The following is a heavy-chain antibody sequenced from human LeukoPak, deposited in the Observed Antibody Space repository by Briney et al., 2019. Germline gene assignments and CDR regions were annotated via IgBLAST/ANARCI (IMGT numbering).Heavy chain of an antibody. CDR1: GGSISSGDYY. V-gene: IGHV4-30-4*08. CDR3: ARNGPTFGETVY. CDR2: IYYSGST. J-gene: IGHJ4*02. D-gene: IGHD3-10*01. Sequence: SVTLSLTCTVSGGSISSGDYYWSWIRQPPGKGLEWIGYIYYSGSTYYNPSLKSRVTISVDTSKNQFSLKLSSVTAEDTAVYYCARNGPTFGETVYWGKGTLVTVSS.